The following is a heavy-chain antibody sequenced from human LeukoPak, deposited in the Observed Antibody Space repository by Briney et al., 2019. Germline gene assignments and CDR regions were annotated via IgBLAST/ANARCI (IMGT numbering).Heavy chain of an antibody. CDR2: IIPIFGTA. Sequence: SVKVSCKASGGTFSSYAISWVRQAPGQGLEWMGGIIPIFGTANYAQKFQGRVTITADKSTSTAFMEVSSLRSEDTAVYYCARDMEAAAVLSLDPWGQGTLVTVSS. CDR3: ARDMEAAAVLSLDP. CDR1: GGTFSSYA. J-gene: IGHJ5*02. D-gene: IGHD6-13*01. V-gene: IGHV1-69*06.